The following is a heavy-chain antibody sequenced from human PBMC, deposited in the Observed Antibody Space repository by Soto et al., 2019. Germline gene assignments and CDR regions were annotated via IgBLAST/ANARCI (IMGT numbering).Heavy chain of an antibody. CDR1: GGSISSGGYY. V-gene: IGHV4-31*03. CDR2: IYYSGST. J-gene: IGHJ4*02. D-gene: IGHD3-16*02. CDR3: ASGTRTNDYVWGSYRYGFEY. Sequence: SETLSLTCTVSGGSISSGGYYWSWIRQHPGKGLEWIGYIYYSGSTYYNPSLKSRVTISVDTSKNQFSLELSSVTAADTAVYYCASGTRTNDYVWGSYRYGFEYWGQGNLVNVS.